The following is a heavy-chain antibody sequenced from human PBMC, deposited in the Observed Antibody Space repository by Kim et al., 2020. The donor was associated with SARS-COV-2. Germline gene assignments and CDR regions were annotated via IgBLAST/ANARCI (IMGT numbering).Heavy chain of an antibody. Sequence: SETLSLTCAVYGGSFSGYYWSWIRQPPGKGLEWIGEINHSGSTNYNPSLKSRVTISVDTSKNQFSLKLSSVTAADTAVYYCARGGRMVAGTGGYFDYWGQGTLVTVSS. CDR2: INHSGST. D-gene: IGHD6-19*01. CDR3: ARGGRMVAGTGGYFDY. V-gene: IGHV4-34*01. CDR1: GGSFSGYY. J-gene: IGHJ4*02.